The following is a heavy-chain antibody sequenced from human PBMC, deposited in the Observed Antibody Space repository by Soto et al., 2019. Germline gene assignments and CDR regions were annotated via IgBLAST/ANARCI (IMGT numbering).Heavy chain of an antibody. CDR1: GFTFNNYW. CDR3: VRDSLHCGGGGCSGEFDS. CDR2: IKQDGSER. V-gene: IGHV3-7*01. J-gene: IGHJ3*02. D-gene: IGHD2-21*01. Sequence: EVQLVESGGGLVQPGGSLRLSCVASGFTFNNYWMGWVRQAPGKGLEWMANIKQDGSERYYVDSVKGRFTISRDNGKNSLYLEVNSLRVEDTAVYYCVRDSLHCGGGGCSGEFDSWGQGTKVTVSS.